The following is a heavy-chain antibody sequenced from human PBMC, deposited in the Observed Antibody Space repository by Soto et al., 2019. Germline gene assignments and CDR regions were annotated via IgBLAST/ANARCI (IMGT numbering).Heavy chain of an antibody. CDR3: ARGVSAGVDY. D-gene: IGHD1-26*01. V-gene: IGHV1-8*01. Sequence: ASVKVSCKASGYSLTSLDINWVRQTAGQGLEWMGWMQPSTGRTGYAQKFQGRVTMTRDTSINTAYMELTTLTSDDTAFYYCARGVSAGVDYWGQGTLVTVSS. J-gene: IGHJ4*02. CDR1: GYSLTSLD. CDR2: MQPSTGRT.